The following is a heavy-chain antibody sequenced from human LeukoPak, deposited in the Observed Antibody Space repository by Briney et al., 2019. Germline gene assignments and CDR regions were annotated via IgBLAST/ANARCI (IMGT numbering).Heavy chain of an antibody. D-gene: IGHD4-11*01. J-gene: IGHJ1*01. Sequence: GGSLRLSCAASGFTFSHYGMHWVRQTPGAGLEWGAVIWSDGSDKYYAKSVKGRFSIARDNSKNSLLLQMNRLRAEDTAVYYCAKDAQRGFDYSNSLQNWGQGILVTVSS. CDR1: GFTFSHYG. V-gene: IGHV3-33*06. CDR3: AKDAQRGFDYSNSLQN. CDR2: IWSDGSDK.